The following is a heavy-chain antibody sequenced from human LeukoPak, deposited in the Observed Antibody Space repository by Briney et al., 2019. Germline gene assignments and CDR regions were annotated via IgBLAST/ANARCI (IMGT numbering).Heavy chain of an antibody. J-gene: IGHJ4*02. Sequence: SETLSLTCTVPGDSMTLYYWSCIRQSPGKGLEWIGNMYYSGSPDYNPSLKSRVTISIDTSKNQFSLRLTSVTAADTAVYYCARWRPYFYDSSGYVDYWGQGTLVTVSS. D-gene: IGHD3-22*01. CDR3: ARWRPYFYDSSGYVDY. CDR2: MYYSGSP. CDR1: GDSMTLYY. V-gene: IGHV4-59*01.